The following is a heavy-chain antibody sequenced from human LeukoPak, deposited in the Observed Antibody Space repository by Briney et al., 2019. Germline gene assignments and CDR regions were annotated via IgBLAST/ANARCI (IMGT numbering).Heavy chain of an antibody. CDR3: ARHTTEVVVVAATLERYYYYMDV. D-gene: IGHD2-15*01. CDR1: GGSISSSSYY. Sequence: KPSETLSLTCTVSGGSISSSSYYWGWIRQPPGKGLEWIGSIYYSGSTYYNPSLKSRVTISVDTSKNQFSLKLSSATAADTAVYYCARHTTEVVVVAATLERYYYYMDVWGKGTTVTISS. CDR2: IYYSGST. V-gene: IGHV4-39*01. J-gene: IGHJ6*03.